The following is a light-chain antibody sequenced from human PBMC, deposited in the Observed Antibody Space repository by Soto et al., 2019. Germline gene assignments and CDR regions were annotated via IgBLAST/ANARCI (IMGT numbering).Light chain of an antibody. CDR1: QSVSRTY. J-gene: IGKJ1*01. Sequence: EIVLTQSPGTLSLSPGERATLSCRASQSVSRTYLAWYQQKPGQAPRLLIYSTSSRTAGTPDRFTGSGTGTDFTLTITGLEPEDFAVYYCQQHDSSPGTFDQGTKVEIK. CDR2: STS. V-gene: IGKV3-20*01. CDR3: QQHDSSPGT.